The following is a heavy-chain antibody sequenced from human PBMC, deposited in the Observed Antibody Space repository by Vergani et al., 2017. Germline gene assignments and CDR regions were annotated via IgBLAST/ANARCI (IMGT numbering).Heavy chain of an antibody. CDR1: DSSIMTNPY. CDR3: ARHRGSGGFFPSSYFYGMDV. V-gene: IGHV4-38-2*01. D-gene: IGHD3-10*01. Sequence: QVQLQESGPGLVKPSETLTLTCDVSDSSIMTNPYWGWFRQSPGKGLEWIGCIHHSGDTHYNSSLKRRVSISIVSSSKFSLSRTSVTAADTSISYCARHRGSGGFFPSSYFYGMDVWGQGATVTVSS. J-gene: IGHJ6*02. CDR2: IHHSGDT.